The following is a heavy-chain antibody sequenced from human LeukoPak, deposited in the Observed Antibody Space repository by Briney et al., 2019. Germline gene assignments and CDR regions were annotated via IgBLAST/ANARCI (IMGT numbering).Heavy chain of an antibody. Sequence: ASVKVSCKASGYTFTSYGISWVRQAPGQGLEWMGWISAYNGNTNYAQKLQGRVTMTTDTSTSTAYMELRSLRSDDTAVYYCARARETTVTMGYYYYGMDVWGQGTTVTVSS. CDR3: ARARETTVTMGYYYYGMDV. J-gene: IGHJ6*02. CDR2: ISAYNGNT. D-gene: IGHD4-17*01. V-gene: IGHV1-18*01. CDR1: GYTFTSYG.